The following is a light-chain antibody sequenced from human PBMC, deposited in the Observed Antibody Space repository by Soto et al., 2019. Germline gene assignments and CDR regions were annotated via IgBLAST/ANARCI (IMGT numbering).Light chain of an antibody. V-gene: IGKV3-15*01. CDR1: QSVSSN. CDR2: GAS. J-gene: IGKJ5*01. Sequence: EVVMTQSPDTLSVSPGERATLSCRASQSVSSNLAWYQQKLGQAPRLLIYGASTRATDIPPRFSGSGSGTEFTLTISSLQSEDFALYHCQHRSKFGQGTRLEIK. CDR3: QHRSK.